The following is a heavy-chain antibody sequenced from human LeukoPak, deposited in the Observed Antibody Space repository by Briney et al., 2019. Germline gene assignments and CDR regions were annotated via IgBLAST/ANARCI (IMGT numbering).Heavy chain of an antibody. D-gene: IGHD5-18*01. V-gene: IGHV4-31*03. CDR3: ARGRSGHSYGISGAFDI. Sequence: SQTLSLTCTVSGGSISSGGYYWSWIRQHPGKGLEWIGYIYYSGSTYYNPSLKSRVTISVDTSKNQFSLKLSSVTAADTAVYYCARGRSGHSYGISGAFDIWGQGTMVTVSS. CDR2: IYYSGST. CDR1: GGSISSGGYY. J-gene: IGHJ3*02.